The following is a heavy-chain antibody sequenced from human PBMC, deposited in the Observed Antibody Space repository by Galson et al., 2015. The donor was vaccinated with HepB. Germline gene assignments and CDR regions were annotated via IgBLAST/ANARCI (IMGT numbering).Heavy chain of an antibody. CDR3: ARKFYIDY. J-gene: IGHJ4*01. CDR1: GFAVSAFA. Sequence: SLRLSCAASGFAVSAFAMHWVRQTPGKGLEWVAVLSSNEKNIYYADSVRGRFTISRDNSKDTLYLQMNSLRAEDTAVYYCARKFYIDYWGQGTPVTVSS. CDR2: LSSNEKNI. V-gene: IGHV3-30*04.